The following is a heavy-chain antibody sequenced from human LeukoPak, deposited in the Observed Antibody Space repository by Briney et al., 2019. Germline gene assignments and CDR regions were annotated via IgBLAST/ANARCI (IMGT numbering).Heavy chain of an antibody. CDR3: ARDRIGYFDY. CDR2: IYSGGST. D-gene: IGHD1-26*01. J-gene: IGHJ4*02. Sequence: GGSLRLSCAASGFTVSSNYMSCVRQAPGKGLEWVSVIYSGGSTYYADSVKGRFTISRDNSKNTLYLQMNSLRAEDTAVYYCARDRIGYFDYWGQGTLVSVSS. V-gene: IGHV3-66*01. CDR1: GFTVSSNY.